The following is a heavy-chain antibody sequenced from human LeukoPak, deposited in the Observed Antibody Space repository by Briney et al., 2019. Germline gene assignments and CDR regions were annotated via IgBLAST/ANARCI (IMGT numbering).Heavy chain of an antibody. Sequence: SETLSLTCTVSGGSISSSSYYWGWIRQPPGKGLEWIGSIYHSGSTYYNPSLKSRVTISVDTSKNQFSLKLSSVTAADTAVYYCARDPITTLESYFDYWGQGTLVTVSS. V-gene: IGHV4-39*07. D-gene: IGHD3-22*01. J-gene: IGHJ4*02. CDR1: GGSISSSSYY. CDR2: IYHSGST. CDR3: ARDPITTLESYFDY.